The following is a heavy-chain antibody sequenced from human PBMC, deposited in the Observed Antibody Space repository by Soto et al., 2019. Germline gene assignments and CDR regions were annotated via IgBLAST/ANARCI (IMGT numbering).Heavy chain of an antibody. Sequence: GGTLRLSCAASGYTFSTYAMTWVRQAPGRGLEWVSTILHDETPFYTDSVRGRFTISRDNVRGTLYLQMNGLRVEDAALYFCAKDLFPTSGQRFFFHFWGQGSLVTVSS. D-gene: IGHD2-21*01. CDR3: AKDLFPTSGQRFFFHF. CDR1: GYTFSTYA. V-gene: IGHV3-23*01. CDR2: ILHDETP. J-gene: IGHJ4*02.